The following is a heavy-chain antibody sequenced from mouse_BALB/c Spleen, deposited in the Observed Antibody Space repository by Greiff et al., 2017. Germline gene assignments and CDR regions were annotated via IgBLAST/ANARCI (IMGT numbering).Heavy chain of an antibody. CDR3: ARGGATWGAMDY. J-gene: IGHJ4*01. Sequence: VQLKESGPGLVKPSQSLSLTCTVTGYSITSDYAWNWIRQFPGNKLEWMGYISYSGSTSYNPSLKSRISITRDTSKNQFFLQLNSVTTEDTATYYCARGGATWGAMDYWGQGTSVTVSS. V-gene: IGHV3-2*02. CDR1: GYSITSDYA. CDR2: ISYSGST. D-gene: IGHD3-1*01.